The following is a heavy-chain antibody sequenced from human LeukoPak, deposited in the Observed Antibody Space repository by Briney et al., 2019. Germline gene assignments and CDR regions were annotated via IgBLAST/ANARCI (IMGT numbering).Heavy chain of an antibody. Sequence: GESLKISCKTSGYSFNTYWIGWVRQMPGKGLEWMGIIYPRDSDTRYSPSFQGQVTISADKSITIAYLQWSSLQASDTAMYYCARLAVANGFDSWGQGTLVTVSP. CDR2: IYPRDSDT. V-gene: IGHV5-51*01. CDR3: ARLAVANGFDS. J-gene: IGHJ4*02. D-gene: IGHD2-8*01. CDR1: GYSFNTYW.